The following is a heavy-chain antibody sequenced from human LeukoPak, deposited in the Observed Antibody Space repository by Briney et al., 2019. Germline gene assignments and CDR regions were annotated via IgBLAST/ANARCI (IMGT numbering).Heavy chain of an antibody. D-gene: IGHD3-22*01. CDR1: GFTFSSYS. J-gene: IGHJ4*02. CDR2: ISSSSSTI. CDR3: AILGGGSYFQSLDY. V-gene: IGHV3-48*04. Sequence: PGGSLRLSCAASGFTFSSYSMKWVRQTPGKGLEWVSYISSSSSTIYYADSVKGRFTISRDNAKNSLYLQMNSLRAEDTAVYYCAILGGGSYFQSLDYWGQGTLVTVSS.